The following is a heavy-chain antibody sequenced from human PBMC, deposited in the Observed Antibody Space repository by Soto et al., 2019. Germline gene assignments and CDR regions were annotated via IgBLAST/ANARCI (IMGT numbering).Heavy chain of an antibody. D-gene: IGHD6-13*01. CDR1: GYSFTNYG. CDR3: ARDRGVAPPVAGNTHYYYYMDV. V-gene: IGHV1-18*01. Sequence: QDQLVQSGVEVKKPGASVKVSCKASGYSFTNYGITGVRQAPGQGFEWMGWISAYNGNTNYAQKFQGRVTRTTDASTSTAYLELRSLRSDDTAVYYCARDRGVAPPVAGNTHYYYYMDVWGKGTTVTVSS. J-gene: IGHJ6*03. CDR2: ISAYNGNT.